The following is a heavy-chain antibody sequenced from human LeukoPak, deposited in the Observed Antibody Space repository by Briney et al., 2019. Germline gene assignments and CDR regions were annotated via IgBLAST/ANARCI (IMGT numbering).Heavy chain of an antibody. D-gene: IGHD3-3*01. Sequence: GESLKISCKGSGYSFTSYWIGWVRQLPGKGLEWMGFIYPGDSDTRYSPSFQGQVTISADKSISTAYLQWSSLKASDTAMYYCARRYYDFWSGDHYYGMDVWGQGTTVTVSS. CDR3: ARRYYDFWSGDHYYGMDV. CDR1: GYSFTSYW. V-gene: IGHV5-51*01. J-gene: IGHJ6*02. CDR2: IYPGDSDT.